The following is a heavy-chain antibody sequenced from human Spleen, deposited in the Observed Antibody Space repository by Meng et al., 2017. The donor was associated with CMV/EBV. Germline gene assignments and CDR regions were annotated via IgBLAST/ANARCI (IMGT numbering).Heavy chain of an antibody. J-gene: IGHJ4*02. CDR1: GFTFSSYA. Sequence: GESLKISCAASGFTFSSYAMSWVRQAPGKGLEWVSAISGSGGSTYYADSVKGRFTISRDNSKNTLYLQMNSLRAEDTAVYYCAKSGGLEWLFADYWGQGTLVTVSS. D-gene: IGHD3-3*01. V-gene: IGHV3-23*01. CDR3: AKSGGLEWLFADY. CDR2: ISGSGGST.